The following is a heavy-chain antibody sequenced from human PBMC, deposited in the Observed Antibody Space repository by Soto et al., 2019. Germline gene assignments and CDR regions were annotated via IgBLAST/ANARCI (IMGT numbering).Heavy chain of an antibody. D-gene: IGHD4-4*01. Sequence: QLVESGGGLVQPGRSLRLSCAASGFTFDDYAMHWVRQAPGKGLEWVSGISWSGDNMAYADSVKGRFITSRDNVKNSLYLQMNSLRVEDTALYHCVTVSYSSLTTIGSAFDVWGQGTVVTVS. CDR1: GFTFDDYA. CDR2: ISWSGDNM. V-gene: IGHV3-9*01. CDR3: VTVSYSSLTTIGSAFDV. J-gene: IGHJ3*01.